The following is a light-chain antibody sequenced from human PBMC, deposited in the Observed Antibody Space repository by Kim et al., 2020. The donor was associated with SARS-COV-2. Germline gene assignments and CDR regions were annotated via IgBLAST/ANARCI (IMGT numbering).Light chain of an antibody. CDR3: QQFYTYPIT. CDR1: QSIYSY. J-gene: IGKJ5*01. CDR2: KAS. V-gene: IGKV1-5*03. Sequence: ASVGDRVTITCRASQSIYSYLAWYQQKPGNVPKILIYKASTLESGVPSRFSGSESGTEFTLTISSLQPVDFATYYCQQFYTYPITFGQGTRLEIK.